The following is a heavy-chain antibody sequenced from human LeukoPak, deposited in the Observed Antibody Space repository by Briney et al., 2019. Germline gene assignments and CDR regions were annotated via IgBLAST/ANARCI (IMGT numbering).Heavy chain of an antibody. CDR2: INVDGSEK. J-gene: IGHJ4*02. CDR3: AKDRGYGDDRGQFYFDY. V-gene: IGHV3-7*01. Sequence: GGSLRLSCAASGITFSSYWMTWVRQAPGKGLEWVANINVDGSEKYYVDSVMGRFTISRDNAKNSLYLQINSLRADDTAVYYCAKDRGYGDDRGQFYFDYWGQGTLVTVSS. D-gene: IGHD4-17*01. CDR1: GITFSSYW.